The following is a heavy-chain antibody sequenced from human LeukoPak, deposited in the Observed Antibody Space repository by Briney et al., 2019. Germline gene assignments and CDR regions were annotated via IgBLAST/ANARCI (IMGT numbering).Heavy chain of an antibody. CDR1: GFTFSSYA. CDR2: ISGSGGST. Sequence: PGGSLRLSCAASGFTFSSYAMSWVRQAPGKGLEWVSAISGSGGSTYYADSVKGRFTISRDNSKNTLYLQMNSLRAEDTAVYYCAKVAPSGSGSYFPYYYYGMDVWGQGTTVTVSS. V-gene: IGHV3-23*01. D-gene: IGHD1-26*01. J-gene: IGHJ6*02. CDR3: AKVAPSGSGSYFPYYYYGMDV.